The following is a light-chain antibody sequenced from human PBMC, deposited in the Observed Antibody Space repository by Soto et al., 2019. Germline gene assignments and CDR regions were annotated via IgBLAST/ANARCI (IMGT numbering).Light chain of an antibody. Sequence: QSALTQPPSASGSPGQSITIACTGTNRDVGSYNLVSWYQQRPGEAPKLIISEVRNRPSGISYRFTGSKSGNTASLTISGLQAEDEADYYCSSYTTTSTLVFGGGTKLTFL. V-gene: IGLV2-14*01. CDR1: NRDVGSYNL. J-gene: IGLJ3*02. CDR3: SSYTTTSTLV. CDR2: EVR.